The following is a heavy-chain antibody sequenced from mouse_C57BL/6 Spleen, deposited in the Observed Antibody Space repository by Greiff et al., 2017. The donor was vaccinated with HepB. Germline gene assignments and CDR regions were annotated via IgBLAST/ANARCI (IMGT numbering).Heavy chain of an antibody. CDR1: GYTFTSYW. Sequence: VQLQQPGAELVMPGASVKLSCKASGYTFTSYWMHWVKQRPGQGLEWIGEIDPSDSYTNYNQKFKGKSTLTVDKSSSTAYMQRSSLTSEDSAVYYCASTTVLYWYFDVWGTGTTVTVSS. J-gene: IGHJ1*03. V-gene: IGHV1-69*01. CDR3: ASTTVLYWYFDV. D-gene: IGHD1-1*01. CDR2: IDPSDSYT.